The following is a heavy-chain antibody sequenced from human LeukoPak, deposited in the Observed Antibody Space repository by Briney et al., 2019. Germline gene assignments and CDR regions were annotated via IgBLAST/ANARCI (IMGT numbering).Heavy chain of an antibody. CDR1: GGSISSSSYY. CDR3: ATRTTVTTI. D-gene: IGHD4-11*01. V-gene: IGHV4-39*01. J-gene: IGHJ4*02. CDR2: IYYSGST. Sequence: PSETLSLTCTVSGGSISSSSYYWGWIRQPPGKGLEWIGSIYYSGSTYYNPSLKSRVIISVDTSKNQFSLKLSSVTAADTAVYYCATRTTVTTIWGQGTLVTVSS.